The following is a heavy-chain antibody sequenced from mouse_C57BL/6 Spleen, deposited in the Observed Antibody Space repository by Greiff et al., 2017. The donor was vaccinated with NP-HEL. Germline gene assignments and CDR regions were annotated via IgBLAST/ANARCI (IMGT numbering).Heavy chain of an antibody. Sequence: VQLQQSGAELVRPGTSVKMSCKASGYTFTNYWIGWAKQRPGNGLEWIGDIYPGGGYTNYNEKFKGKATLTADKSSSTAYMQFSSLTAEDSAIYYCARGSSSSYAMDDWGQGTSVTVSS. CDR2: IYPGGGYT. D-gene: IGHD1-1*01. V-gene: IGHV1-63*01. CDR1: GYTFTNYW. CDR3: ARGSSSSYAMDD. J-gene: IGHJ4*01.